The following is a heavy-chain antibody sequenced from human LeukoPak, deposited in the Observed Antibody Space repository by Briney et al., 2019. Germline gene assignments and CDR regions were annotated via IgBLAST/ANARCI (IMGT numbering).Heavy chain of an antibody. V-gene: IGHV4-39*07. CDR3: ARVRTGYYYMDV. D-gene: IGHD1-14*01. CDR1: GGSISSSSYY. CDR2: IYYSGST. J-gene: IGHJ6*03. Sequence: SETLSLTCTVSGGSISSSSYYWGWIRQPPGKGLGWIGSIYYSGSTYYNPSLKSRVTISVDTSKNQFSLKLSSVTAADTAVYYCARVRTGYYYMDVWGKGTTVTVSS.